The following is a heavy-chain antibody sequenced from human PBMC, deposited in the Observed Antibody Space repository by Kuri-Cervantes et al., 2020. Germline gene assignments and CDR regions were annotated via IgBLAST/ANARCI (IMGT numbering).Heavy chain of an antibody. CDR3: ARRGDIVSSGWYSTFDY. V-gene: IGHV1-18*01. D-gene: IGHD6-19*01. Sequence: ASVKVSCKASGYTFTSYGISWVRQAPGQGLEWMGWISAYNGNTNYAQKLQGRVTMTTDTSTSTAYMELRSLRSDDTAVYYCARRGDIVSSGWYSTFDYWGQGTLVTVSS. CDR2: ISAYNGNT. CDR1: GYTFTSYG. J-gene: IGHJ4*02.